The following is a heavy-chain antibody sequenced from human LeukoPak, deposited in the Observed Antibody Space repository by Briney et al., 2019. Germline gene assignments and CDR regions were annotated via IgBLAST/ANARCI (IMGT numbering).Heavy chain of an antibody. J-gene: IGHJ5*02. CDR3: AGLIPTGTTHWFDP. Sequence: GASVKVSCKASGYTFTSYGISWVRQAPGQGLEWVGRISAYNGNTNYAQKLQGRVTMTTDTSTSTAYMELRSLRSDDTAVYYCAGLIPTGTTHWFDPWGQGTLVTVSS. CDR2: ISAYNGNT. V-gene: IGHV1-18*04. D-gene: IGHD1-1*01. CDR1: GYTFTSYG.